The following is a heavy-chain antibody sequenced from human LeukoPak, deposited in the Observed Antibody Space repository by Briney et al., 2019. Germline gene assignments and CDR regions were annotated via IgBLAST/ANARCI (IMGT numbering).Heavy chain of an antibody. J-gene: IGHJ4*02. V-gene: IGHV4-59*08. CDR1: GGSFSDYY. CDR3: ARHISSGGTYAHFDY. CDR2: IHYNGIT. D-gene: IGHD1-26*01. Sequence: SETLSLTCAVYGGSFSDYYWSWIRQPPGKGLEWIGYIHYNGITNYNPSLKSRVTMSLDTSKNQVSLKLNSVTAADTAVYYCARHISSGGTYAHFDYWGQGTLVTVSS.